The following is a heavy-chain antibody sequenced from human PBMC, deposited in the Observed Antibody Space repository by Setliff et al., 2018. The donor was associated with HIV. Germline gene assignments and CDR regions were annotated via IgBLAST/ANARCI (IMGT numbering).Heavy chain of an antibody. CDR2: VSSSSTHI. V-gene: IGHV3-21*01. J-gene: IGHJ6*03. Sequence: SGGSLRLSCAASGFTFSNYIMNWVRQAPGKGLEWVSSVSSSSTHIYYADSVKGRFTISRDNSKKTLYLQMDSLRPEDTAVYYCAKARSEYQLMPWYYYMDVWGQGTTVTVSS. D-gene: IGHD2-2*01. CDR3: AKARSEYQLMPWYYYMDV. CDR1: GFTFSNYI.